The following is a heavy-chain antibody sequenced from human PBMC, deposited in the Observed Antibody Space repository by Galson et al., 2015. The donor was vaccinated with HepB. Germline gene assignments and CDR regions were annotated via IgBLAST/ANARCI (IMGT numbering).Heavy chain of an antibody. Sequence: TLSLTCTVSGGSITSSGYYWSWIRQPPGKGLEWIGYIYYSGSTDYNPSLKSRVTISLDTFNNHFSLNLISVTAADTAVYYCARESDRDSLGPPDYWGQGILVTVSS. J-gene: IGHJ4*02. V-gene: IGHV4-31*03. CDR2: IYYSGST. CDR3: ARESDRDSLGPPDY. D-gene: IGHD5-24*01. CDR1: GGSITSSGYY.